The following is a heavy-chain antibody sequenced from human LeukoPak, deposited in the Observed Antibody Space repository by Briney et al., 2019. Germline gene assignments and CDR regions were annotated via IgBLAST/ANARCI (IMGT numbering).Heavy chain of an antibody. J-gene: IGHJ4*02. CDR3: ARREGGTTLDY. CDR1: GFSFSSHT. Sequence: PGGSLRLSCAASGFSFSSHTMHWVRQAPGKGLEWVAVISYDGSNIYYVDPVKGRFTISRDNSKNTLYLQMNSLSTEDTAVYYCARREGGTTLDYWGQGTLVTVSS. V-gene: IGHV3-30*04. D-gene: IGHD1-26*01. CDR2: ISYDGSNI.